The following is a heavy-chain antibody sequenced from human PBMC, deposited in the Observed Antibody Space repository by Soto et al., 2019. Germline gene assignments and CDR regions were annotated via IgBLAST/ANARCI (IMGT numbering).Heavy chain of an antibody. CDR1: GDPFSNYD. V-gene: IGHV1-8*01. CDR3: ASGRNGMDV. Sequence: QVQLVQSGAEVKKPGASVKVSCKASGDPFSNYDMKWVRQATGQGLEGMGWMNPNSGNTGDARKFQGRVTITRNNSITTVSKELSSLRSEDTADYYCASGRNGMDVWGQGTTVTVSS. J-gene: IGHJ6*02. CDR2: MNPNSGNT.